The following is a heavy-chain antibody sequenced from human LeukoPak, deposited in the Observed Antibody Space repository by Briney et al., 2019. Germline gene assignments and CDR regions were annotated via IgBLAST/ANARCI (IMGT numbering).Heavy chain of an antibody. CDR1: GGSFSGYY. J-gene: IGHJ4*02. CDR3: ARGSGVTAFDY. D-gene: IGHD4-23*01. CDR2: INHSGST. Sequence: PSETLSLTCAVYGGSFSGYYWGWIRQPPGKGLEWIGEINHSGSTNYNPSLKSRVTISVDTSKNQFSLKLSSVTAADTAVYYCARGSGVTAFDYWGQGTLVTVSS. V-gene: IGHV4-34*01.